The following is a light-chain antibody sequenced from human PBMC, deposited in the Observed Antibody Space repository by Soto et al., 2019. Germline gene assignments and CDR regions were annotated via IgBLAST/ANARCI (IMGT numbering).Light chain of an antibody. J-gene: IGKJ3*01. V-gene: IGKV1-8*01. CDR2: ASS. CDR3: QQYYSYPFT. CDR1: QGISSY. Sequence: AIRMTHSPSSFSSSTGDRVTITFRATQGISSYLAGYQQKPGKAPKLLIYASSTLPSGVPSRFSGSGSGTDFTLTISCLQSEDFATYYCQQYYSYPFTFGPGTKVDIK.